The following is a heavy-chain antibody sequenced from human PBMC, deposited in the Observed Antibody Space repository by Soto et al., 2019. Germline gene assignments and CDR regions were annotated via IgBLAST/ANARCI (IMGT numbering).Heavy chain of an antibody. V-gene: IGHV3-7*01. CDR2: IKEDGSEK. CDR1: RFTLSGYW. CDR3: ARGARI. J-gene: IGHJ3*02. Sequence: EVQLVESGGDLIQTGGSLRLSCADSRFTLSGYWMYWVRQAPGKGLEWVANIKEDGSEKNYVDSVRGRFTISRDNAKNSLYLQMNSLRAEDTAVYYCARGARIWGHGTMVTV.